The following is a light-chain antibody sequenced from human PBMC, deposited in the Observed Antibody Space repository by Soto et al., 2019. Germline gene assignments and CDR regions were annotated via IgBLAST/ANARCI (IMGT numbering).Light chain of an antibody. CDR1: QTVSSN. CDR2: GAS. CDR3: QQYHSCPYT. J-gene: IGKJ4*01. Sequence: EIQMTQSPASLSASLGERVTLSCRASQTVSSNLDWYQQKPGKAPRLLIYGASDLQSGVPARFSGSGSGTEFTLTISSLQSEDFAIYYCQQYHSCPYTFGGGTKVEI. V-gene: IGKV3-15*01.